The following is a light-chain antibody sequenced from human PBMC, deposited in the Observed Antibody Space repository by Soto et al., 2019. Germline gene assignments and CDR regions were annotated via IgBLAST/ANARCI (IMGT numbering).Light chain of an antibody. CDR2: WAS. CDR1: QSVLYSSNNKNY. J-gene: IGKJ1*01. Sequence: DIVMTQYPDSLAVSLGERATINCKSSQSVLYSSNNKNYLAWYQQKPGQPPKLLIYWASTRESGVPDRCSGSGSGTDVTLTISSLQAEDVAVYYCQQYYSTPTWTFGQGTKVEIK. V-gene: IGKV4-1*01. CDR3: QQYYSTPTWT.